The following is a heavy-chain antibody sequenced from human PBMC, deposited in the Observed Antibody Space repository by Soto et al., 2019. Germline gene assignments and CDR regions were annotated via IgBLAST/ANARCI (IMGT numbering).Heavy chain of an antibody. J-gene: IGHJ4*02. CDR3: ARGGPTSRSSSYAY. D-gene: IGHD6-13*01. V-gene: IGHV3-53*01. CDR2: IYSGGST. Sequence: GGSLRLSCAASGFTVSSNYMSWVRQAPGKGLEWVSVIYSGGSTYYADSVKGRFTISRDNSKNTLYLQMNSLRAEDTAVYYCARGGPTSRSSSYAYWGQGTLVTVSS. CDR1: GFTVSSNY.